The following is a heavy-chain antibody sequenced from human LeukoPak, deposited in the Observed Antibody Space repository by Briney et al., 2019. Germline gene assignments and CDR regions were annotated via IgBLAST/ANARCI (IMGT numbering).Heavy chain of an antibody. CDR1: GFTFSTYW. Sequence: GGSLRLSCAASGFTFSTYWMSWVLQAPGKGLEWVANINQDGSQKRYVDSVQGRFTISRDNTKNSLFLQMNSLRAEDTAVYYCARLKDDVTKLDYWGQGTLVTVSS. CDR2: INQDGSQK. D-gene: IGHD2-8*01. CDR3: ARLKDDVTKLDY. J-gene: IGHJ4*02. V-gene: IGHV3-7*01.